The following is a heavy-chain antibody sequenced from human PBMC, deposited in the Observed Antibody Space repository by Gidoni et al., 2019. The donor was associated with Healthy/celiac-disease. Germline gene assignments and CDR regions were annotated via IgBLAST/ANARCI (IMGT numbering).Heavy chain of an antibody. Sequence: EVQLVETGGGLIKPGGSLRLPCAAYGFTVRSNYMSWVRQAPGKGLEGVSVIYSGGSTYYADSVKGRFTISRDNSKNTLYLQMNSLRAEDTAVYYCARDMGGSYFDYWGQGTLVTVSS. CDR2: IYSGGST. D-gene: IGHD1-26*01. V-gene: IGHV3-53*02. CDR1: GFTVRSNY. J-gene: IGHJ4*02. CDR3: ARDMGGSYFDY.